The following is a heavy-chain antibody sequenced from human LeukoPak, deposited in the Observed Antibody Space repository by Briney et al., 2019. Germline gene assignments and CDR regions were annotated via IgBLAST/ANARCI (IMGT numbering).Heavy chain of an antibody. V-gene: IGHV3-23*01. CDR1: GFTFSDYY. CDR3: AKGYSSSWYYYFDY. D-gene: IGHD6-13*01. Sequence: GGSLRLSCAASGFTFSDYYMSWIRQAPGKGLEWVSAISGSGGSTYYADSVKGRFTISRDNSKNTLYLQMNSLRAEDTAVYYCAKGYSSSWYYYFDYWGQGTLVTVSS. CDR2: ISGSGGST. J-gene: IGHJ4*02.